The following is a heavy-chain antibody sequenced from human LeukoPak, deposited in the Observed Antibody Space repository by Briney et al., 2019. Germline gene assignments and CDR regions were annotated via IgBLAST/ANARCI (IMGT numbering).Heavy chain of an antibody. CDR1: GASLSSGGFR. J-gene: IGHJ6*02. V-gene: IGHV4-31*03. CDR2: IYFTGRI. CDR3: ARTGYCSSSSCYEDYGMDV. D-gene: IGHD2-2*01. Sequence: SETLSLTCSVSGASLSSGGFRWSWIRQRPGKGLEWIGFIYFTGRIRYNPSLKIRVTISQDTSQNQFFLKMTSMTAADTAVYFCARTGYCSSSSCYEDYGMDVWGQGTTVTVS.